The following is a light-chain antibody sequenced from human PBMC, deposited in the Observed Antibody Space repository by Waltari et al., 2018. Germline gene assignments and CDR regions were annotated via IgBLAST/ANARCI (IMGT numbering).Light chain of an antibody. CDR3: QQYNNWPPLYT. CDR1: QSVSSN. Sequence: EIVMTQSPATLSVSPGARATLSCRASQSVSSNLAWYQQKPGQAPRLLIYGASTSATGIPARFSGSGSGTEFTLTISSLQSEDFAVYYCQQYNNWPPLYTFGQGTKLEIK. V-gene: IGKV3-15*01. J-gene: IGKJ2*01. CDR2: GAS.